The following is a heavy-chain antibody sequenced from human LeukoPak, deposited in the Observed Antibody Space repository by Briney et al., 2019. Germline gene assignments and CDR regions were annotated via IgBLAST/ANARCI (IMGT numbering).Heavy chain of an antibody. V-gene: IGHV4-59*01. J-gene: IGHJ5*02. CDR2: MYYHGYT. CDR1: GGSIGAIRSYY. D-gene: IGHD6-13*01. CDR3: ARAAAGLGNWFDP. Sequence: SEPLSLTCPVSGGSIGAIRSYYSTWVRQPPGKGLEWIVLMYYHGYTHYNPSLKSRVTISIDTSKGQFALNLSSVTDADTAVYYCARAAAGLGNWFDPWGQGTRVTVSS.